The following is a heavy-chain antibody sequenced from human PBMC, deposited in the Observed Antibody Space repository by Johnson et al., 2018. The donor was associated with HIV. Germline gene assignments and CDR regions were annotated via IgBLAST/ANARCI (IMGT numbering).Heavy chain of an antibody. CDR2: ISWNSGSI. J-gene: IGHJ3*02. V-gene: IGHV3-9*01. CDR3: ARDARITMIVVVIPNDAFDI. D-gene: IGHD3-22*01. CDR1: GFTFDDYA. Sequence: VQLVESGGGLVQPGRSLRLSCAASGFTFDDYAMHWVRQAPGKGLEWVSGISWNSGSIGYADSVKGRFTISRDNAKNSLYLQMNSLRAEDTAVYYCARDARITMIVVVIPNDAFDIWGQGTMVTVSS.